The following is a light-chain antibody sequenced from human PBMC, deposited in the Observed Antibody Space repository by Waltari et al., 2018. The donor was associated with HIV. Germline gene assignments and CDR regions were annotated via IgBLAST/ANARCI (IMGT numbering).Light chain of an antibody. J-gene: IGLJ1*01. CDR1: RSNIGTNT. CDR3: AAWDDSLRGSYV. CDR2: RDN. Sequence: QSVLTQPPSASGTPGQGVTISCSGARSNIGTNTVHWYRQLPGTAPKVLIFRDNKRPSGVPDRFSGSKSGASASLAISGLRSEDEADYYCAAWDDSLRGSYVFGPGTKVTVL. V-gene: IGLV1-47*01.